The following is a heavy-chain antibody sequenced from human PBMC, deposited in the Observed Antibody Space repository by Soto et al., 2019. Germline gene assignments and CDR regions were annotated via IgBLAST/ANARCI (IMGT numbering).Heavy chain of an antibody. CDR1: GCTFRGYG. J-gene: IGHJ6*02. CDR3: VYYDFWSGYYSADRYGFDV. Sequence: GSLRLSCAASGCTFRGYGMNWVRQAQGKGLEWVAVISYDGSKKYYADSVKGRFTISRDNSNNTLYLQMNSLRAEDTAMYYCVYYDFWSGYYSADRYGFDVWGQGTTVTVSS. CDR2: ISYDGSKK. D-gene: IGHD3-3*01. V-gene: IGHV3-30*03.